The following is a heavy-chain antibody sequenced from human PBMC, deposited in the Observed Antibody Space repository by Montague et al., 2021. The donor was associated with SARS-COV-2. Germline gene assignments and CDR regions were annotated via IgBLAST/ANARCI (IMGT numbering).Heavy chain of an antibody. Sequence: TLSLTCTVSGGSISSGGYYWSWIRQHPGKGLEWIGYVYHTGSTHSNPSLKSRVTISKETSKNHFSLNLNSVTAADSAVYYCARDSGYYDSSGYSYDAFDIWGQGTKVTVSS. CDR3: ARDSGYYDSSGYSYDAFDI. CDR2: VYHTGST. J-gene: IGHJ3*02. CDR1: GGSISSGGYY. V-gene: IGHV4-31*03. D-gene: IGHD3-22*01.